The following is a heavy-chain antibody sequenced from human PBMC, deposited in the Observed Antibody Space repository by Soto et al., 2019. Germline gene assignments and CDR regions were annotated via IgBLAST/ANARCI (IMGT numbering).Heavy chain of an antibody. Sequence: GGSLRLSCAASGFTFSSYAMSWVRQAPGKGLEWVSAISGSGGSTYYADSVKGRFTISRDNSKNTLYLQMNSRRAEDTAVYYCAKYLPSVSWGDILTGDSGYYGSYYYYGMDVWGQGTTVTVSS. CDR2: ISGSGGST. J-gene: IGHJ6*02. D-gene: IGHD3-9*01. CDR3: AKYLPSVSWGDILTGDSGYYGSYYYYGMDV. CDR1: GFTFSSYA. V-gene: IGHV3-23*01.